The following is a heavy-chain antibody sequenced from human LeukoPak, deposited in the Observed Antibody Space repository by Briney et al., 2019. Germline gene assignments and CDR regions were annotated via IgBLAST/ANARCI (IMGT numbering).Heavy chain of an antibody. J-gene: IGHJ4*02. D-gene: IGHD2-2*01. CDR3: ARHREDIVVVPFDY. Sequence: PSETLSLTCAVFGGSFSNYYLHWIRQPPGKGLEWIGSIYYSGNTYYNPSLKSRVTISVDKSKNQFSLRLSSVTAADTAVYYRARHREDIVVVPFDYWGQGTLVTVPS. CDR2: IYYSGNT. V-gene: IGHV4-39*01. CDR1: GGSFSNYY.